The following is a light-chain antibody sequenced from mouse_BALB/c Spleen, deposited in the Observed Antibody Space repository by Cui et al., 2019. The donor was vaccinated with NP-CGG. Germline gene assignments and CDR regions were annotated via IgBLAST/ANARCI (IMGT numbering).Light chain of an antibody. Sequence: QAVVTQESALTTSPGETVTLTCRSSTGAVTTSNYANWVQEKPDHLFTGLIGGTNNRAPVVPARFSGFLIGDKAALTITGAQTEDEAIYFCALWYSNHWVFGGGTKLTVL. J-gene: IGLJ1*01. CDR1: TGAVTTSNY. CDR3: ALWYSNHWV. CDR2: GTN. V-gene: IGLV1*01.